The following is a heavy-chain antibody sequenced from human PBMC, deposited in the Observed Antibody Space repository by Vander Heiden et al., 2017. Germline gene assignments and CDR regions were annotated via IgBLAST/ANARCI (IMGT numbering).Heavy chain of an antibody. V-gene: IGHV5-10-1*03. D-gene: IGHD2-15*01. Sequence: EVQLVPSGAEVKEPGDSLRISCKGSGYSFSNHWITWVRQMAGKGLEWMGRIDPTDSFTNDGPSLQGHVTIAVDKSIDTAYRQWSSLKPSDTAMYYCARHFRGYCSGGGCYDWDRWGQGTLVTGSS. CDR2: IDPTDSFT. J-gene: IGHJ5*02. CDR1: GYSFSNHW. CDR3: ARHFRGYCSGGGCYDWDR.